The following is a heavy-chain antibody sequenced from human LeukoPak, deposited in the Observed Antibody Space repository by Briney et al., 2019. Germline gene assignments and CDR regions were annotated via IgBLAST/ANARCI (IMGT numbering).Heavy chain of an antibody. CDR1: GGSISSYY. V-gene: IGHV4-59*01. CDR3: ARHYSSSWYQCYYYGMDV. Sequence: SETLSLTCTVSGGSISSYYWSWIRQPPGKGLEWIGYIYYSGSTNYNPSLKSRVTISVDTSKNQFSLKLSSVTAADTAVYYCARHYSSSWYQCYYYGMDVWGQGTTVTVSS. CDR2: IYYSGST. J-gene: IGHJ6*02. D-gene: IGHD6-13*01.